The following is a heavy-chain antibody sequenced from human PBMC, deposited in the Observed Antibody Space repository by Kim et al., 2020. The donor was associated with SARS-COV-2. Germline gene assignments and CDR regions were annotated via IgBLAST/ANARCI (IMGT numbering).Heavy chain of an antibody. CDR2: MRPNNGDT. V-gene: IGHV1-8*01. CDR1: GYTFNIYD. D-gene: IGHD4-17*01. Sequence: ASVKVSCKASGYTFNIYDINWVRQAPGQGLEWMGWMRPNNGDTGYAQNFQGRVTLTRNTSTSTAYMELSSLRSEDTALYYCARIDYGDHAAFDLWGHGT. CDR3: ARIDYGDHAAFDL. J-gene: IGHJ3*01.